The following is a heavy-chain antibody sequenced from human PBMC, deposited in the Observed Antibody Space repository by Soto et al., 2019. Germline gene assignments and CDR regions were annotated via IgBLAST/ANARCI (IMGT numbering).Heavy chain of an antibody. CDR3: ASERVDRNYGLMDV. CDR2: ISYDRSNK. D-gene: IGHD4-4*01. Sequence: QVQLVESGGGVVQPGRSLRLSCAASGFIFSTYAMHWVRQAPGKGLEWVAFISYDRSNKYHADSVKGRFTIARDNSKDTLYLQMNSLSAEDTAVYSCASERVDRNYGLMDVWGQGTTVTVSS. J-gene: IGHJ6*02. V-gene: IGHV3-30-3*01. CDR1: GFIFSTYA.